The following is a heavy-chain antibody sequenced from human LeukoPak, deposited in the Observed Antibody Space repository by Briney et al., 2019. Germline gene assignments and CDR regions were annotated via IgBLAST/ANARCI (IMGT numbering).Heavy chain of an antibody. CDR1: GYTFTGYY. J-gene: IGHJ4*02. CDR2: ICAYNGNT. CDR3: ARDRDDSSGYYEPSYPYY. D-gene: IGHD3-22*01. V-gene: IGHV1-18*04. Sequence: ASVKVSRMACGYTFTGYYMHWVRQAAGQGVEWMGWICAYNGNTNYAQKLQGRVTMTTDTSTSTAYMEQRSLRSDDAAVYYCARDRDDSSGYYEPSYPYYWGQGTLVTVSS.